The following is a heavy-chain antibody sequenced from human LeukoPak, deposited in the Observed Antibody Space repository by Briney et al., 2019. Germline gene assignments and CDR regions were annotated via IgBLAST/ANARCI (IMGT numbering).Heavy chain of an antibody. CDR2: ISYDGSNK. CDR1: GFTFSNYG. D-gene: IGHD3-10*01. CDR3: ANYGSVSYFAY. J-gene: IGHJ4*02. Sequence: PGRSLRLSCAASGFTFSNYGMHWVRQAPGKGLEWVALISYDGSNKYYADSVKGRFTISRDNSKNTLYLQMISLRAEDTAVYYCANYGSVSYFAYWGQGTPVTVSS. V-gene: IGHV3-30*18.